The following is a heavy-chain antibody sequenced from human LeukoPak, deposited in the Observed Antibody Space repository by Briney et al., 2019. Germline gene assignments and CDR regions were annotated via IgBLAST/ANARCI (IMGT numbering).Heavy chain of an antibody. D-gene: IGHD3-22*01. CDR1: GFTFSNAW. J-gene: IGHJ6*03. Sequence: GGCLRLSCAASGFTFSNAWMSWVRQAPGKGLEWVGRIKSKTDGGTTDYAAPVKGRFTISGDDSKNTLYLQMNSLKTEDTAVYYCTTVSYDSSGYYSSLYYYYYMDVWGKGTTVTVSS. CDR3: TTVSYDSSGYYSSLYYYYYMDV. V-gene: IGHV3-15*01. CDR2: IKSKTDGGTT.